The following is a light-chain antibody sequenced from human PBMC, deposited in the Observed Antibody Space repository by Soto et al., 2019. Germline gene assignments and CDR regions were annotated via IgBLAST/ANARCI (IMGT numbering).Light chain of an antibody. J-gene: IGLJ1*01. CDR3: TSYTSSSPYV. CDR2: EVR. Sequence: QSALTQPASVSGSPGQSITISFTGTSSDVGGYNYVSWYQQHPGKAPKLMIYEVRNRPSGISNRFSGSKSGNTASLTISGLQAEDEADYYCTSYTSSSPYVFGTGTKVTVL. CDR1: SSDVGGYNY. V-gene: IGLV2-14*01.